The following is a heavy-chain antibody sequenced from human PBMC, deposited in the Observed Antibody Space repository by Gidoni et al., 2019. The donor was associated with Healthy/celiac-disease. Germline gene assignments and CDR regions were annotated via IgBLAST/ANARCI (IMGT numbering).Heavy chain of an antibody. CDR3: TRLASSDYGDCFRQ. D-gene: IGHD4-17*01. Sequence: RFTISRDDSKNTAYLQMNSLKTDDTAVYYCTRLASSDYGDCFRQWGQGTVVTVSS. J-gene: IGHJ1*01. V-gene: IGHV3-73*01.